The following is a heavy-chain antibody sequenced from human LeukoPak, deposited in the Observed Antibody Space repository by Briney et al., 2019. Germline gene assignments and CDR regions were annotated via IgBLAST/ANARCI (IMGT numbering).Heavy chain of an antibody. CDR3: TKVRSGSSNWALRVFDY. CDR2: ISPAGGTT. V-gene: IGHV3-23*01. D-gene: IGHD6-13*01. J-gene: IGHJ4*02. CDR1: GFTFSSEA. Sequence: GGSLRLSCSVSGFTFSSEAMGWVRQLPGGGLERVSTISPAGGTTYYAESMKGRFTISRDNPKSTLYLQMNSLRVEDTAIYYCTKVRSGSSNWALRVFDYWGQGALVAVSS.